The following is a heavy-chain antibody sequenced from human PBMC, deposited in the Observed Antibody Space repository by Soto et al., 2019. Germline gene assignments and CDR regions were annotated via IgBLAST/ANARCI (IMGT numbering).Heavy chain of an antibody. D-gene: IGHD2-2*01. J-gene: IGHJ5*02. V-gene: IGHV4-39*01. CDR3: ARRLDCSSTSCYADQSSWFDP. CDR1: GGSISSSSYY. Sequence: QLQLQESGPGLVKPSETLSLTCTVSGGSISSSSYYWGWIRQPPGKGLEWIGSIYYSGSTYYNPSLKSRVTISVDTSKNQFSLKLSSVTAADTAVYYCARRLDCSSTSCYADQSSWFDPWGQGTLVTVSS. CDR2: IYYSGST.